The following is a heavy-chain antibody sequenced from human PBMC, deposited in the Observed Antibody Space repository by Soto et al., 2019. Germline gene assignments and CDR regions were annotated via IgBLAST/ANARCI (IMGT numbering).Heavy chain of an antibody. J-gene: IGHJ4*02. CDR3: ARDKGRSPLDY. D-gene: IGHD2-15*01. V-gene: IGHV3-48*01. Sequence: EVQLVESGGGLVQPGGSLRLSCAASGFTFKNYSMNWVRQAPGKGLEWVSYISSSSSTIYSADSVKGRFTISRDNAKNSLYLQMNSLRAEDTAVYYCARDKGRSPLDYWGQGTLVTVSS. CDR2: ISSSSSTI. CDR1: GFTFKNYS.